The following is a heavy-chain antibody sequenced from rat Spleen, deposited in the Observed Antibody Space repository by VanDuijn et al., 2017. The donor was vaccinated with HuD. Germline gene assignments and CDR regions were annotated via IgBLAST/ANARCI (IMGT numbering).Heavy chain of an antibody. CDR3: TTDPAFAY. V-gene: IGHV5-20*01. Sequence: EVQLVESGGGLIQPGRSLKLSCAASGFTFSDYYMAWVRQAPTKGLEWVATIAFDGIGTYYRDSVKGRFTISRDNAKSTLYLQMDSLRSEDTATYYCTTDPAFAYWGQGTLVTVSS. CDR1: GFTFSDYY. CDR2: IAFDGIGT. J-gene: IGHJ3*01.